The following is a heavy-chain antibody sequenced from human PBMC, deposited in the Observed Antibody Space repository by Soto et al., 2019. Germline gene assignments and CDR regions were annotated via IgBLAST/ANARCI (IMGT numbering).Heavy chain of an antibody. V-gene: IGHV1-18*01. J-gene: IGHJ4*02. CDR2: ISAYNGNT. CDR1: GYTFTSYG. Sequence: ASVKVSCKASGYTFTSYGISWVSQAPGQGLEWMGWISAYNGNTNYAQKLQGRVTMATDTSTSTAYMELRSLRSDDTAVYYCARLTYYYDSSGLLYFDYWGQGTLVTVSS. D-gene: IGHD3-22*01. CDR3: ARLTYYYDSSGLLYFDY.